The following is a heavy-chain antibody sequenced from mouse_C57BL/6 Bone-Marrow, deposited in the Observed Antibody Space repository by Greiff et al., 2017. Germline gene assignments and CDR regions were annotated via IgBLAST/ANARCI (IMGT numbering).Heavy chain of an antibody. CDR3: ARNCRYCGV. J-gene: IGHJ1*03. D-gene: IGHD4-1*01. Sequence: QVQLQQPGAELVRPGSSVKLSCKASGYTFTSYWMDWVKQRPGQGLEWIGNLYPSDSETHYNPKFKDKATLTVDKSSSTAYMQLSSLTSEDSAVXYWARNCRYCGVRGTGATVTVSS. CDR1: GYTFTSYW. CDR2: LYPSDSET. V-gene: IGHV1-61*01.